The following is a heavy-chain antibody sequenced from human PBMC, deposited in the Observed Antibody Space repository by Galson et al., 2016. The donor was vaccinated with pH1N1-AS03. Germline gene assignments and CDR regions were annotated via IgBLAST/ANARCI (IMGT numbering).Heavy chain of an antibody. V-gene: IGHV3-11*03. Sequence: SLRLSCAASGFSLSDYYMTWIRQAPGKGLEWVAYISFTSDYRHYADSVKGRFTVSRDNAKDSLYLQIDSLRVEDTAVYYCARARGGEYAWSQDVWGQGTTVTVSS. CDR2: ISFTSDYR. CDR3: ARARGGEYAWSQDV. D-gene: IGHD4-17*01. CDR1: GFSLSDYY. J-gene: IGHJ6*02.